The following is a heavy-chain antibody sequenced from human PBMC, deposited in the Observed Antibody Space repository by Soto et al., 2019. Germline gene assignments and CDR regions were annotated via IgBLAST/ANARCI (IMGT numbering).Heavy chain of an antibody. CDR3: ARRPQTQLGGMDV. V-gene: IGHV4-34*01. D-gene: IGHD6-13*01. J-gene: IGHJ6*02. CDR2: INHSGST. CDR1: GGSFSGYY. Sequence: PSETLSLTCAVYGGSFSGYYWSWIRQPPGKGLEWIGEINHSGSTNYNPSLKSRVTISVDTSKNQFSLKLSSVTAADTAVYYCARRPQTQLGGMDVWGQGTTVTVSS.